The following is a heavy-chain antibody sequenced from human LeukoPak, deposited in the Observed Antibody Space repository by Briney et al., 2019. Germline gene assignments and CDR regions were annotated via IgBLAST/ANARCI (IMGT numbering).Heavy chain of an antibody. V-gene: IGHV3-11*04. Sequence: GGSLRLSCAASGFTFSDYYMSWIRQAPGKGLEWVSYISSSGSTIYYADSVKGRFTISRDNAKNSLYLQMNSLRAEDTAVYYCARGEKKLLWFGELFPSFYFDYWGQGTLVTVSS. D-gene: IGHD3-10*01. CDR3: ARGEKKLLWFGELFPSFYFDY. CDR2: ISSSGSTI. CDR1: GFTFSDYY. J-gene: IGHJ4*02.